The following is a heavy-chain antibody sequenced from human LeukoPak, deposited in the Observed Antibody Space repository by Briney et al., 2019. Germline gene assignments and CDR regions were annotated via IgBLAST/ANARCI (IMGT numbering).Heavy chain of an antibody. J-gene: IGHJ6*02. CDR2: ISSSGSTI. CDR1: GFTFSDYY. CDR3: ARDPTCGGDCYDYYYGMDV. V-gene: IGHV3-11*01. D-gene: IGHD2-21*02. Sequence: PGGSLRLSCAASGFTFSDYYMSWIRQAPGKGLEWVSYISSSGSTIYYADSVKGRFTISRDNAKNSLYLQMNSLRAEDTAVYYCARDPTCGGDCYDYYYGMDVWGQGTTVTVSS.